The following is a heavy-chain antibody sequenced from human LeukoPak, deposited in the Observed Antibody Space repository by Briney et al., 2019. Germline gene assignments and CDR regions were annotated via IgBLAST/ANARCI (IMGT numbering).Heavy chain of an antibody. Sequence: GESLKISCKGSGYSFTSYWIAWVRQMPGKGLEWMGIIYPGDSDTRYSPSFQGHVTISADNSISTAYLQWSSLKASDTAMYYCARPSKIRYFDSLDYWGQGTLVTVSS. D-gene: IGHD3-9*01. V-gene: IGHV5-51*01. CDR3: ARPSKIRYFDSLDY. J-gene: IGHJ4*02. CDR1: GYSFTSYW. CDR2: IYPGDSDT.